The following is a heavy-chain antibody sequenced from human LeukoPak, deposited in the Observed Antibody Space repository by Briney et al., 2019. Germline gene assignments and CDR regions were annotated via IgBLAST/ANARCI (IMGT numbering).Heavy chain of an antibody. CDR1: GYTFTGYY. J-gene: IGHJ6*02. Sequence: ASVKVSCKASGYTFTGYYMHWVRQAPGQGLEWMGWINPNSGGTNYAQKFQGRVTMTRGTSISTAYMELSRLRSDDTAVYYCARSPRVIITFSTPYYYYGMDVWGQGTTVTVSS. CDR2: INPNSGGT. D-gene: IGHD3-9*01. V-gene: IGHV1-2*02. CDR3: ARSPRVIITFSTPYYYYGMDV.